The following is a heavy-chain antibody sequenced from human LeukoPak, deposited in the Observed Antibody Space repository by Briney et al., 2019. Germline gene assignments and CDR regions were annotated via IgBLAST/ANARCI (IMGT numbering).Heavy chain of an antibody. D-gene: IGHD6-13*01. CDR2: IIPIFGTA. V-gene: IGHV1-69*05. Sequence: GSSVKVSCKASGGTFSSYAISWVRQAPGQGLEWMGGIIPIFGTANYAQKFQGRVTITTDESTSTAYMELSSLRSKDTAVYYCARDSELGSSWYRENWFDPWGQGTLVTVSS. J-gene: IGHJ5*02. CDR1: GGTFSSYA. CDR3: ARDSELGSSWYRENWFDP.